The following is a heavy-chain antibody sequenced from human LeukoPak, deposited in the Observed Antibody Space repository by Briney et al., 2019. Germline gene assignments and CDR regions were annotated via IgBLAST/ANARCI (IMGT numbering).Heavy chain of an antibody. J-gene: IGHJ4*02. Sequence: GGSLRLSCAASGFTFSDYSMHWVRQAPGEGLEWVSSISSSSSYIYYADSVKGRFTISRDHAKNSLYLQMSSLRAEDTAVYYCARGITAAGNFDYWGQGTLVTVSS. V-gene: IGHV3-21*01. D-gene: IGHD6-13*01. CDR1: GFTFSDYS. CDR2: ISSSSSYI. CDR3: ARGITAAGNFDY.